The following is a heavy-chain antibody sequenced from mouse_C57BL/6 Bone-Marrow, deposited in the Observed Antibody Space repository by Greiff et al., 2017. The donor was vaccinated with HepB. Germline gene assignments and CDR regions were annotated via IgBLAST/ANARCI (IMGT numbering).Heavy chain of an antibody. CDR1: GYTFTSYW. Sequence: QVQLQQPGAELVMPGASVKLSCKASGYTFTSYWTHWVKQRPGQGLEWIGEIDPSDSYTNYNQKFKGKSTLTVDKSSSTAYMQLSSLTSEDSAVYYCAREGGPYYFDYWGQGTTLTVSS. J-gene: IGHJ2*01. V-gene: IGHV1-69*01. CDR2: IDPSDSYT. CDR3: AREGGPYYFDY.